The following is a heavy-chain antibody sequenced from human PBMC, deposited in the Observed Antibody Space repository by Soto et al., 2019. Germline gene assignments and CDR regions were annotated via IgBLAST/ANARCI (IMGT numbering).Heavy chain of an antibody. CDR1: GGTFSSYA. CDR3: ARVAGSTGGMDV. V-gene: IGHV1-69*13. CDR2: IIPIFGTA. J-gene: IGHJ6*02. Sequence: SVKVSCKASGGTFSSYAISWVRQAPGQGLERMGGIIPIFGTANYAQKFQGRVTITADESTSTAYMELSSLRSEDTVVYYCARVAGSTGGMDVWGQGTTVTVSS. D-gene: IGHD1-26*01.